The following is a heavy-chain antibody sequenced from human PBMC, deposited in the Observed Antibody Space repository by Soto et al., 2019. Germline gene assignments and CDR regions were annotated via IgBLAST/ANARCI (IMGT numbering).Heavy chain of an antibody. V-gene: IGHV4-59*08. CDR3: GRFQQLDYYYYGMGV. D-gene: IGHD6-13*01. CDR2: IYYSGST. J-gene: IGHJ6*02. CDR1: GGSISSYY. Sequence: SETLSLTCTVSGGSISSYYWSWIRQPPGKGLEWIGYIYYSGSTNYNPSLKSRVTISVDTSKNQFSLKLSSVTAADTAVYYCGRFQQLDYYYYGMGVWGQGTTVTVSS.